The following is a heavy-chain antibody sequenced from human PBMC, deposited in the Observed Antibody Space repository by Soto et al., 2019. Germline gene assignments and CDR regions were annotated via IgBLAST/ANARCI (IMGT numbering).Heavy chain of an antibody. CDR1: GGSFSSYT. J-gene: IGHJ6*03. CDR2: IIPILAIA. D-gene: IGHD6-13*01. Sequence: QVQLVQSGAEVKKPGSSVKVSCKASGGSFSSYTFTWVRQAPGQGLEWMGRIIPILAIANYAQKFQGRVTTTADTSTSTAYMELSSLRSEDTAVYYCARNPAADYSYYYMNVWGKGTTVTDS. CDR3: ARNPAADYSYYYMNV. V-gene: IGHV1-69*02.